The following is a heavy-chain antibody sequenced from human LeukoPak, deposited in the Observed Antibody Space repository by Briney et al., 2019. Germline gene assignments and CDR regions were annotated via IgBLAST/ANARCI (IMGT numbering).Heavy chain of an antibody. CDR3: AGDCSSTSCPFDY. J-gene: IGHJ4*02. CDR2: INPNSGGT. V-gene: IGHV1-2*02. Sequence: ASVKVSCKASGYTFTGYYMHWVRQAPGQGLEWMGWINPNSGGTNYAQKFQGRVTMTRDTSISTAYMELSRLRSDDTAVYYCAGDCSSTSCPFDYWGQGTLVTVSS. CDR1: GYTFTGYY. D-gene: IGHD2-2*01.